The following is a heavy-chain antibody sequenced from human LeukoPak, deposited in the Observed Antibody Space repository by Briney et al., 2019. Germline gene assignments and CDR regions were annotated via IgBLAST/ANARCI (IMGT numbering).Heavy chain of an antibody. CDR1: GFTFRTYS. D-gene: IGHD6-13*01. CDR2: ISTSSSTI. V-gene: IGHV3-48*01. Sequence: GGSLRLSCAASGFTFRTYSMNWVRQAPGKGLEWVSYISTSSSTIYYADSVKGRFTISRDNAKNSLYLQMNSLRAEDTAVYYCARDNIYSSSWYYFDYWGQGTLVTVSS. CDR3: ARDNIYSSSWYYFDY. J-gene: IGHJ4*02.